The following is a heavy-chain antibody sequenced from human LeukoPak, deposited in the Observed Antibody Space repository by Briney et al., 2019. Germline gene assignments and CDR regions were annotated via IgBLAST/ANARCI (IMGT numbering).Heavy chain of an antibody. D-gene: IGHD3-22*01. V-gene: IGHV3-66*01. J-gene: IGHJ4*02. CDR1: EFSVGSNY. Sequence: GGSLRLSCAASEFSVGSNYMTWVRQAPGKGLEWVSLIYSGGSTYYADSVKGRFTISRDNSKNTLYLQMNSLRAEDTAVYYCAGSGDYDSKGGPDYWGQGTLVTVSS. CDR3: AGSGDYDSKGGPDY. CDR2: IYSGGST.